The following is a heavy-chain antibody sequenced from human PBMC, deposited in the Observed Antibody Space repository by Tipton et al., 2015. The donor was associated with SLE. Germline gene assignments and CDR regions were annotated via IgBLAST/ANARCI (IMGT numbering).Heavy chain of an antibody. V-gene: IGHV4-61*02. CDR2: VCNGRGT. CDR3: ARRGWVDAFDI. D-gene: IGHD6-19*01. CDR1: GDSISSGSDC. Sequence: TLSLTCTVSGDSISSGSDCWSWIRQPAQKGLEWIGRVCNGRGTDYSPSLQSRVTVSLDTSRNQVSLKLTSVTAADTAVYYCARRGWVDAFDIWGQGTMVIVSS. J-gene: IGHJ3*02.